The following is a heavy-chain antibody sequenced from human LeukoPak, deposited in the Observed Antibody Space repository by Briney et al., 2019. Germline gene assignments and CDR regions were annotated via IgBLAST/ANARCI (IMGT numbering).Heavy chain of an antibody. D-gene: IGHD3-3*01. V-gene: IGHV1-18*01. J-gene: IGHJ4*02. Sequence: VKVSCKASGYTFTSYGISWVRQAPGQGLEWMGWISAYNGNTNYAQKLQGRATMTTDTSTSTAYMELRSLRSDDTAVYYCARDLQYYDFWSGYYTGQTFDYWGQGTLVTVSS. CDR2: ISAYNGNT. CDR3: ARDLQYYDFWSGYYTGQTFDY. CDR1: GYTFTSYG.